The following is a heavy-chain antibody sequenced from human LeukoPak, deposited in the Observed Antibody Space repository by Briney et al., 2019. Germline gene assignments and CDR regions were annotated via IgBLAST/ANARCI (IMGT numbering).Heavy chain of an antibody. CDR1: GFAFSSYS. Sequence: PGGSLRLSCAASGFAFSSYSMNWVRQAPGKGLEWVSSISSSSSYIYYADSVKGRFTISRDNAKNSLYLQMSSLRAEDTAVYYCARFEYSSPYYFDYWGQGTLVTVSS. J-gene: IGHJ4*02. D-gene: IGHD6-6*01. CDR3: ARFEYSSPYYFDY. V-gene: IGHV3-21*01. CDR2: ISSSSSYI.